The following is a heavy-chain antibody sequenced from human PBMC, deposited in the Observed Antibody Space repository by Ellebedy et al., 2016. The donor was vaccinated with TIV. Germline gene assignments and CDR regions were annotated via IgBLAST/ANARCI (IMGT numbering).Heavy chain of an antibody. J-gene: IGHJ6*02. CDR2: TSYDGSAK. CDR3: PKGWAGNYNGNSGPRYMDV. D-gene: IGHD3-22*01. V-gene: IGHV3-30*18. CDR1: GFTFSNYD. Sequence: PGGSLRLSCVASGFTFSNYDMHWVRQAPGKGLEWVTVTSYDGSAKYYADSVKGRFTISRDNSKNTLYLQMNSLKAEDTAVYYCPKGWAGNYNGNSGPRYMDVWGQGTTVTVSS.